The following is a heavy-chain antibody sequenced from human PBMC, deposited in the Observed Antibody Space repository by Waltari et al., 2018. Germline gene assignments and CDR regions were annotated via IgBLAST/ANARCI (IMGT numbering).Heavy chain of an antibody. V-gene: IGHV4-34*01. D-gene: IGHD4-17*01. CDR2: INHSGST. CDR1: GGSFSGYY. J-gene: IGHJ4*02. Sequence: QVQLQQWGAGLLKPSETLSLTCAVYGGSFSGYYWSWIRQPPGKGLEWIGEINHSGSTNYNPSLKSRVTIPVDTSKNQFSLKLSSVTAADTAVYYCARTLYGDYGDYWGQGTLVTVSS. CDR3: ARTLYGDYGDY.